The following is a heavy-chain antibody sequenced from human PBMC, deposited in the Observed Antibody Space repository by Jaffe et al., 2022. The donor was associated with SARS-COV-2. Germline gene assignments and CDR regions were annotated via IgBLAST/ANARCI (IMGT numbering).Heavy chain of an antibody. J-gene: IGHJ4*02. CDR2: IKQDGSEK. V-gene: IGHV3-7*01. Sequence: EVQLVESGGGLVQPGGSLRLSCAASGFTFSSYWMSWVRQAPGKGLEWVANIKQDGSEKYYVDSVKGRFTISRDNAKNSLYLQMNSLRAEDTAVYYCARDYAPTVAPNGRGYFDYWGQGTLVTVSS. CDR1: GFTFSSYW. D-gene: IGHD6-19*01. CDR3: ARDYAPTVAPNGRGYFDY.